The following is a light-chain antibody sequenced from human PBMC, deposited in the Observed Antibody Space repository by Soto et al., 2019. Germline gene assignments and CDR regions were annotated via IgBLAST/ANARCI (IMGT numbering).Light chain of an antibody. CDR1: SSDVGGYNY. J-gene: IGLJ3*02. CDR2: EVS. V-gene: IGLV2-14*01. Sequence: SVLTQPASVSGSPGQSITISCTGTSSDVGGYNYVSWYQQHPGKAPKLMIYEVSNRPSGVSNRFSGSKSGNTASLTISGLQAEDEADYYCSSYTSSNSWVFGGGTKLTVL. CDR3: SSYTSSNSWV.